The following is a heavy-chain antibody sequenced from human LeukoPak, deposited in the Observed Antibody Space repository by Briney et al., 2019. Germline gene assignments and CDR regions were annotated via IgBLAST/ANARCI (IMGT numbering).Heavy chain of an antibody. CDR1: GFTFHDYT. CDR3: AKSTSSGWGYAFDD. D-gene: IGHD6-19*01. CDR2: IRWDGGET. J-gene: IGHJ3*01. Sequence: GGSLRLSCAGSGFTFHDYTMHWVRQPPGKGLEWVSLIRWDGGETYFADSVKGRFTISRDNSKNSLYLQVNSLRIEDTALYYCAKSTSSGWGYAFDDWGQGTMVTVSA. V-gene: IGHV3-43*01.